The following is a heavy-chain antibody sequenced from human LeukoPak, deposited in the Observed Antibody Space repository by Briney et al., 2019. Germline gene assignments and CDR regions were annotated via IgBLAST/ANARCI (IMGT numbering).Heavy chain of an antibody. J-gene: IGHJ5*02. CDR2: ISGSGGST. CDR1: GFTFSSYA. V-gene: IGHV3-23*01. Sequence: GGSLRLSCAASGFTFSSYAMSWVRQAPGKGLEWVSAISGSGGSTYYADSVKGRFTISRDNSKDTLYLKMNSLGAEDTAVYYCAKAGAVAGTDWFDPWGQGTLVTVSS. CDR3: AKAGAVAGTDWFDP. D-gene: IGHD6-19*01.